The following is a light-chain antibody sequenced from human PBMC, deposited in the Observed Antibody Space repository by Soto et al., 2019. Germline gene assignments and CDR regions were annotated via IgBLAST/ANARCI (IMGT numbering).Light chain of an antibody. Sequence: QSALTQPASVSGSPGQSITISCTGTSSNVESYKLVSWYQQHPGKAPKLMIFEVNKRPSGVSNLFSGSKSGNTASLTISGLKVEDEADYYFCSSGGSPTYVFGTGTKVTVL. V-gene: IGLV2-23*02. CDR3: CSSGGSPTYV. CDR1: SSNVESYKL. CDR2: EVN. J-gene: IGLJ1*01.